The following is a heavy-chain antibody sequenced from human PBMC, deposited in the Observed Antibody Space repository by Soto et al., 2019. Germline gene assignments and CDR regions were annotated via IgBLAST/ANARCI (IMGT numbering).Heavy chain of an antibody. V-gene: IGHV3-23*01. D-gene: IGHD1-1*01. Sequence: GGSLRLSCVASGFTFSSFAMSWVRQVPGRGLEWVSAISGGGDRTYYVDSVKGRFTISRDSSKNTLYLFTHGLRAEDTAVYYCAKEGQYNWFLDYWGQGALVTVSS. CDR2: ISGGGDRT. CDR1: GFTFSSFA. CDR3: AKEGQYNWFLDY. J-gene: IGHJ4*02.